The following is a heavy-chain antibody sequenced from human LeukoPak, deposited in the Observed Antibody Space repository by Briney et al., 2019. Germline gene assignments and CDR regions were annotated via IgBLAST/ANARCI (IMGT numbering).Heavy chain of an antibody. V-gene: IGHV3-30-3*01. CDR3: ARVLSGSWDWFDP. Sequence: GGSLRLSCAASGFTFSSYAMSWVRQAPGKGLEWVAIISYDGSNKYYADSVKGRFTLSRDNSKNTLYLQMNSLRTEDTALYYCARVLSGSWDWFDPWGQGTLVTVSS. CDR1: GFTFSSYA. J-gene: IGHJ5*02. CDR2: ISYDGSNK. D-gene: IGHD3-22*01.